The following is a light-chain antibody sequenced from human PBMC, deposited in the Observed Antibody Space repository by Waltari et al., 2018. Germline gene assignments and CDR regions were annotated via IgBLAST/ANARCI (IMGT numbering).Light chain of an antibody. J-gene: IGLJ3*02. Sequence: QSALTQPASVSGSPGQSITISCTGTSSDVGGYTYVSWYQQHPGKAPKLIIYGVSNRPSGVSARFSGSKSGNTASLTVSGLQAEDEAYYYCGSYTLINTLVVFGGGTKVTVL. CDR1: SSDVGGYTY. CDR3: GSYTLINTLVV. V-gene: IGLV2-14*01. CDR2: GVS.